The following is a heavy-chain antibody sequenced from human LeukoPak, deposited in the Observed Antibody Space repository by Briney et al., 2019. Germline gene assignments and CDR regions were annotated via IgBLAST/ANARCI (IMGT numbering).Heavy chain of an antibody. Sequence: PSETLSLTCTVSGGSISSGSYYWSWIRQPAGKGLEWIGRIYTSGSTNYNPSLKSRVTISVDTSKNQFSLKLSSVTAADTAVYYCARESSGWAHYYYYMDVWGKGTTVTVSS. CDR2: IYTSGST. CDR3: ARESSGWAHYYYYMDV. V-gene: IGHV4-61*02. D-gene: IGHD6-19*01. CDR1: GGSISSGSYY. J-gene: IGHJ6*03.